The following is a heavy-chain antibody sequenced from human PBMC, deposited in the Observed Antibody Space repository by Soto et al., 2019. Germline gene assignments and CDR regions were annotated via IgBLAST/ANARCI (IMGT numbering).Heavy chain of an antibody. CDR1: GFTFSSHA. V-gene: IGHV3-23*01. D-gene: IGHD3-16*01. CDR2: ISGSGGST. Sequence: GGSLRLSCAASGFTFSSHAMSWVRQAPGKGLEWVSAISGSGGSTYYADSVKGRFTISRDNSKNTLYLQMNSLRAEDTAVYYCAKVGYATPPTNWFDPWGQGTLVTVSS. J-gene: IGHJ5*02. CDR3: AKVGYATPPTNWFDP.